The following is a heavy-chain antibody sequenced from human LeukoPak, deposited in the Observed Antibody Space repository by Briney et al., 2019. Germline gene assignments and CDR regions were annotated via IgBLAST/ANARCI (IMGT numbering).Heavy chain of an antibody. CDR2: INPNSGGT. CDR1: GYTFTGYY. D-gene: IGHD3-16*01. CDR3: ARSALIMITFGGVTPIDY. V-gene: IGHV1-2*02. Sequence: ASVKVSCKASGYTFTGYYMHWVRQAPGQGLEWMGWINPNSGGTNYAQKLQGRVTMTTDTSTSTAYMELRSLRSDDTAVYYCARSALIMITFGGVTPIDYWGQGTLVTVSS. J-gene: IGHJ4*02.